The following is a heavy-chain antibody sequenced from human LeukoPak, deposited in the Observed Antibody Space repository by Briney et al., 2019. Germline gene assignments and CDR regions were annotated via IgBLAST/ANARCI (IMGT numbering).Heavy chain of an antibody. V-gene: IGHV3-23*01. J-gene: IGHJ4*02. D-gene: IGHD2-15*01. CDR2: ISDSGGCT. Sequence: PGGSLRLSCAASGFTFSSFAMTWVRQAPGKGLEWVSTISDSGGCTYYADAVKGRFTISRDNSKDTLYAQMNSLRAEDAAVYYCAKSHSVAQRGYFDYWGQGTLVTVSS. CDR3: AKSHSVAQRGYFDY. CDR1: GFTFSSFA.